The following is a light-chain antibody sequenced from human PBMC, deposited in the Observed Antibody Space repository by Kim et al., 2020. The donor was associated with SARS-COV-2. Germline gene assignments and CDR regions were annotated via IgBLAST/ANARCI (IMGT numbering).Light chain of an antibody. CDR3: QQLWNYPIT. CDR1: QGISTH. V-gene: IGKV1-9*01. CDR2: AAS. J-gene: IGKJ5*01. Sequence: ASVGDRVTITCRASQGISTHLAWFQQKPGQVPKLLIYAASTLQSGVPPRFSGSGSGTDFTLTVSSLQPEDFATYYCQQLWNYPITFGQGTRLEMK.